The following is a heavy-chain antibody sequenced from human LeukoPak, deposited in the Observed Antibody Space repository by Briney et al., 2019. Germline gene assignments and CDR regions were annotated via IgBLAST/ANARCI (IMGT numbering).Heavy chain of an antibody. CDR2: IRAGGDNT. CDR3: AAELYGVYTDCCTFHL. CDR1: GFTFRNYA. V-gene: IGHV3-23*01. D-gene: IGHD4-17*01. Sequence: PGGSLRLSCAASGFTFRNYAMMWVRQAPGKGLELVSSIRAGGDNTYYADSVTGRFTISRDNSKNTLFLQMNSLRAEDTAVYYCAAELYGVYTDCCTFHLWGQGTLVTVSS. J-gene: IGHJ3*01.